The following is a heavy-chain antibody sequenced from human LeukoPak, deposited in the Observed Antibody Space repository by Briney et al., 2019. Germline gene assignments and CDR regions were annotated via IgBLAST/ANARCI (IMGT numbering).Heavy chain of an antibody. CDR2: ISGSGDST. CDR3: ARDAGVTMVRGVIYDFDY. CDR1: GFTFSSYA. D-gene: IGHD3-10*01. J-gene: IGHJ4*02. Sequence: GGSLRLSCAASGFTFSSYAMSWVRQAPGKGLEWVSAISGSGDSTYYADSVKGRFTISRDNAKNSLYLQMNSLRAEDTAVYYCARDAGVTMVRGVIYDFDYWGQGTLVTVSS. V-gene: IGHV3-23*01.